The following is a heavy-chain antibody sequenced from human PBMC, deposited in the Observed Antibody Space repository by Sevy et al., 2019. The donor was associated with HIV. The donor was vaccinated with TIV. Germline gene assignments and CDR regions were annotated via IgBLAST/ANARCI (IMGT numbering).Heavy chain of an antibody. CDR2: TYYSGST. D-gene: IGHD2-2*01. CDR1: GGSISSGDYY. J-gene: IGHJ3*02. V-gene: IGHV4-30-4*01. CDR3: ARDRRCSGTNCVAVYAFEI. Sequence: SETLSLTCIVSGGSISSGDYYWSWIRQPPGKGLGWIGYTYYSGSTNYNPSLPSRVTISVDTSKNQFSLKLRSVTAADTAVYYCARDRRCSGTNCVAVYAFEIWGQGTMVTVSS.